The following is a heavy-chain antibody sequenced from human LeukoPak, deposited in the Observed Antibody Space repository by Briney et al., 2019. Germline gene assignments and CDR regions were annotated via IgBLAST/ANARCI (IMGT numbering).Heavy chain of an antibody. CDR3: ARGGVDTAMVLFDY. J-gene: IGHJ4*02. V-gene: IGHV4-61*01. D-gene: IGHD5-18*01. Sequence: SSETLSLTCTVSGGSISSGSYYWSWIRQPPGKGLEWIGYIYYSGSTNYNPSLKSRVTISVDTSKNQFSLKLSSVTAADTAVYYCARGGVDTAMVLFDYWGQGTLVTVSS. CDR1: GGSISSGSYY. CDR2: IYYSGST.